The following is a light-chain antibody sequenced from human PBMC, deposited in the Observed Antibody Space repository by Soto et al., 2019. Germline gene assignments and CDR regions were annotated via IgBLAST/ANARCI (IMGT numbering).Light chain of an antibody. CDR3: QQYNTYSWT. J-gene: IGKJ1*01. CDR1: QSISTW. Sequence: DIQMTQSPSTLSASVGDRVTITCRASQSISTWLAWYQQKPGKGPTLLIYKASRLEGGVPSRFSGSGSGTEFALTISSLQPADFATYYCQQYNTYSWTFGQGTKVDIK. CDR2: KAS. V-gene: IGKV1-5*03.